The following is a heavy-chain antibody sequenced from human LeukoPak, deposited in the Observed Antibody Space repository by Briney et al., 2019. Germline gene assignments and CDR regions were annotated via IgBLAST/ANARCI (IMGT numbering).Heavy chain of an antibody. CDR3: ASHPSPGGIDP. J-gene: IGHJ5*02. Sequence: GGSLGLSCAASGFTFSSYSMNWVRQAPGKGLEWVSSISSSSSYIYYADSVKGRFTISRDNAKNSLYLQMNSLRAEDTAVYYCASHPSPGGIDPWGQGTLVTASS. D-gene: IGHD3-16*01. V-gene: IGHV3-21*01. CDR2: ISSSSSYI. CDR1: GFTFSSYS.